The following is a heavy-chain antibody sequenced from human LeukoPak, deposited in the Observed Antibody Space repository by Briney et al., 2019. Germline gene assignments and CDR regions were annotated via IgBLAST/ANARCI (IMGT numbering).Heavy chain of an antibody. V-gene: IGHV3-21*01. J-gene: IGHJ6*03. D-gene: IGHD5-12*01. CDR2: ISSSSSYI. Sequence: PGGSLRLSCAAFGFTFSSYSTNWVRQAPGKGLEWVSSISSSSSYIYYADSVKGRFTISGDNAKNSLYLQMNSLRAEDTAVYYCARVDVGGYYYMDVWGKGTTVTVSS. CDR1: GFTFSSYS. CDR3: ARVDVGGYYYMDV.